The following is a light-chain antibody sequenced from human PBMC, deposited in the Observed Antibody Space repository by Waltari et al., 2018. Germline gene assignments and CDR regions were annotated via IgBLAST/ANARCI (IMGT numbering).Light chain of an antibody. CDR1: SSDVGGYNY. CDR2: EVS. Sequence: QSALTQPASVSGSPGQSITISCTGTSSDVGGYNYVSWYHQHPCKAPKLMIYEVSNRPSGVSNRFSGSKSGNTASLTSSGRQAEDEADYYCSSYTSSSTRVFGTVTKVTVL. V-gene: IGLV2-14*01. CDR3: SSYTSSSTRV. J-gene: IGLJ1*01.